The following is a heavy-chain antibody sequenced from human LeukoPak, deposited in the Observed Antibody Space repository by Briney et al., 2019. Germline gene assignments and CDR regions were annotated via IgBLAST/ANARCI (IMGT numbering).Heavy chain of an antibody. Sequence: PGGSLRLSCEASGFSFSSYAMNWVPQAPGKGLEWVSSITSSSSYIYYADSVKGRFTISRDNAKNSLYLQMNNLRAEVTAVYYCNRGSMVSLVPFIYWGQGTLVTVSS. CDR3: NRGSMVSLVPFIY. CDR2: ITSSSSYI. J-gene: IGHJ4*02. CDR1: GFSFSSYA. V-gene: IGHV3-21*01. D-gene: IGHD4/OR15-4a*01.